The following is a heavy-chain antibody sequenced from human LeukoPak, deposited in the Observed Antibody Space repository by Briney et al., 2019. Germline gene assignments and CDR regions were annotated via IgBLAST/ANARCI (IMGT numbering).Heavy chain of an antibody. J-gene: IGHJ6*02. V-gene: IGHV1-69*13. Sequence: SLKVSCKASGGTFSRYAISWVRQAPGQGLEWMGGIIPIFGTANHAQKFQGRVTITADESTSTAYMELSSLRSEDTAVYYCARLPLTGYSRGYYYGMDVWGQGTTVTVSS. CDR2: IIPIFGTA. CDR3: ARLPLTGYSRGYYYGMDV. D-gene: IGHD3-9*01. CDR1: GGTFSRYA.